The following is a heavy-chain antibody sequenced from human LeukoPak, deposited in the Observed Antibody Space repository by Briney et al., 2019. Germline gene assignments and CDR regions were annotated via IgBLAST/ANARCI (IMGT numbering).Heavy chain of an antibody. CDR2: TYYRSKWYN. CDR3: ARDKGGRGSAFDI. D-gene: IGHD2-15*01. CDR1: GDSFSSNSAT. J-gene: IGHJ3*02. Sequence: SQTLSLTCAISGDSFSSNSATWNWNRQSPSRGLVWLGRTYYRSKWYNDYAVSVKSRATITPDTSKKQFSLQLNSVTPEDTAVYYCARDKGGRGSAFDIWGQGTMVTVSS. V-gene: IGHV6-1*01.